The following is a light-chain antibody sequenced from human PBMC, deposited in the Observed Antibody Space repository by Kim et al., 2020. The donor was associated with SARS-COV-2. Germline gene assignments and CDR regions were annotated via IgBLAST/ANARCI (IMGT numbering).Light chain of an antibody. CDR2: WAS. CDR1: QSVLYSANNKNC. V-gene: IGKV4-1*01. J-gene: IGKJ2*01. Sequence: RATITCKSSQSVLYSANNKNCLAWYQQKPGQPPKVLIYWASTRESGVPDRFSGSGSATDFTLTISSLQAEDVAVYFCQQYFSSPYTFGQGTKLEI. CDR3: QQYFSSPYT.